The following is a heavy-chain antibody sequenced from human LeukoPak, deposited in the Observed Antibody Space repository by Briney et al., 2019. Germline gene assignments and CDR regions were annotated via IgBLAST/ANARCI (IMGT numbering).Heavy chain of an antibody. CDR2: ISYSGTT. Sequence: SKTLSLTCTVSDIGDFYWSWIRQPPGKGLEYIGYISYSGTTNYNPSLKSRVIISLNTSKNQFSLKLSSVTAADTAVYYCARDRGDVAALGYDAFNIWGLGTMVTVSS. D-gene: IGHD6-6*01. V-gene: IGHV4-59*01. J-gene: IGHJ3*02. CDR1: DIGDFY. CDR3: ARDRGDVAALGYDAFNI.